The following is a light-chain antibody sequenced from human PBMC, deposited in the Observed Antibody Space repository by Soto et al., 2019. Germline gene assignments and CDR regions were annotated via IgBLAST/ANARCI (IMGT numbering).Light chain of an antibody. Sequence: PWERATLSCRDSQSVGNSHVAWYQQRSGLPPRLLIYGASNRATGIPDRFSGSGSGTDFTLTISSLQPEEWATYECQQRYSTTLTCCGMTKVDIK. V-gene: IGKV3-20*01. J-gene: IGKJ4*01. CDR3: QQRYSTTLT. CDR1: QSVGNSH. CDR2: GAS.